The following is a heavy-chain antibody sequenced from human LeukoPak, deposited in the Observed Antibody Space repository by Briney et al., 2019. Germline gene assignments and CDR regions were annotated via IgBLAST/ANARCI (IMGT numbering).Heavy chain of an antibody. CDR1: GGSISSGSDY. CDR3: AVYLGYCSGGSCYPDY. V-gene: IGHV4-61*02. CDR2: ISTSGGI. Sequence: SETLSLTCTVSGGSISSGSDYWNWFRQPAGKGLEWIGRISTSGGINYNPSLKSRVTISVDTSKNQFSLKLSSVAAADTAVYYCAVYLGYCSGGSCYPDYWGQGTLVTVSS. D-gene: IGHD2-15*01. J-gene: IGHJ4*02.